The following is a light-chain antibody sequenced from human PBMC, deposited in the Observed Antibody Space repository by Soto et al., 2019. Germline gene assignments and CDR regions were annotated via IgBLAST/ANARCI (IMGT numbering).Light chain of an antibody. J-gene: IGKJ4*01. CDR3: QQYNHWPLT. Sequence: VMTQSLATLSLSPGERVTLSCRASQSVGGDVAWYQQKPGQAPRLLIFGASTRATAVPARFSGSGSATEFTFTISSLQSEDFAVYYCQQYNHWPLTFGGGTKVDI. V-gene: IGKV3-15*01. CDR2: GAS. CDR1: QSVGGD.